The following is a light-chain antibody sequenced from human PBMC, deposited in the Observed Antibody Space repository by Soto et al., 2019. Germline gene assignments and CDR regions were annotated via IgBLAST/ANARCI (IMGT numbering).Light chain of an antibody. CDR3: SSYTISRTYV. V-gene: IGLV2-14*03. Sequence: ALPQPASVSGSPGQSITIPCTGTSSDVGAYNFVSWHQQHPGKAPKLIIYNVYDRPSGISYRFSGSKSGNTASLTISGLQGEDEADYYCSSYTISRTYVFGTGTKLTVL. CDR1: SSDVGAYNF. J-gene: IGLJ1*01. CDR2: NVY.